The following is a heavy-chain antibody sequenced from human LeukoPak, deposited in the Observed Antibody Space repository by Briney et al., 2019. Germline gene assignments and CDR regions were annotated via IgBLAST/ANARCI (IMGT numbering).Heavy chain of an antibody. V-gene: IGHV3-11*01. CDR3: ASPREGYQTSGFDY. Sequence: PGGSLRLPCAASGFTFSDYYMSWIRQAPGKGLEWVSYISSSGSTIYYADSVKGRFTISRDNAKNSLYLQMNSLRAEDTAVYYCASPREGYQTSGFDYWGQGTLVTVSS. D-gene: IGHD3-10*01. CDR1: GFTFSDYY. CDR2: ISSSGSTI. J-gene: IGHJ4*02.